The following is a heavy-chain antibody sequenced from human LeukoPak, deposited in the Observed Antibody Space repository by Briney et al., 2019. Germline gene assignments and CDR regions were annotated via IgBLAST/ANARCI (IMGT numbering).Heavy chain of an antibody. CDR3: AKGHKENTLDASDI. Sequence: PSETLSLTCTVSGGSISSYCWSWIRQPAGKGLEWIGHIYTSGITNYNPSLESRVTMSVDTSKNQFSLKLSSVTAADTAVYYCAKGHKENTLDASDIWGQGTMVTVSS. V-gene: IGHV4-4*07. J-gene: IGHJ3*02. CDR1: GGSISSYC. CDR2: IYTSGIT. D-gene: IGHD2/OR15-2a*01.